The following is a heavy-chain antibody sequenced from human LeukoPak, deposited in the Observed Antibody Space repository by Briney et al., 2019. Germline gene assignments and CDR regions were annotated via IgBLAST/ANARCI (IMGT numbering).Heavy chain of an antibody. V-gene: IGHV3-23*01. J-gene: IGHJ4*02. CDR2: IGGSGDTT. CDR3: ARDTIYGSGIEHHDY. CDR1: GFTFSSYH. Sequence: PGGSLRLSCAASGFTFSSYHIDWVRQAPGKGLEWVSGIGGSGDTTHYADSVKGRCTISRDNPKNTVYLQMDSLRAEDTAVYYCARDTIYGSGIEHHDYWGQGTLVTVSS. D-gene: IGHD3-10*01.